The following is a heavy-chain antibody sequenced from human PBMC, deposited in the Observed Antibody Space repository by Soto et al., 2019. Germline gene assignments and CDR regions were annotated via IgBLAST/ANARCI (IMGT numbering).Heavy chain of an antibody. D-gene: IGHD5-12*01. CDR3: AKESAVDTPYYFDY. V-gene: IGHV3-30*02. J-gene: IGHJ4*02. CDR1: GFTFSSYS. CDR2: IWYSGSNK. Sequence: PGGSLRLSCAASGFTFSSYSMNWVRQAPGKGLEWVSVIWYSGSNKYYADSVKGRFTISRDNSKNTLYLQMNSLRAEDTAVYYCAKESAVDTPYYFDYWGQGTLVTVSS.